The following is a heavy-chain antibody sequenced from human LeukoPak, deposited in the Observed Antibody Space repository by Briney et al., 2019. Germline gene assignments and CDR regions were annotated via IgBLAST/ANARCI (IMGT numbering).Heavy chain of an antibody. J-gene: IGHJ6*03. V-gene: IGHV1-69*13. Sequence: ASVTVSCKASVGTFITNAINWVRQAPGQGLEWMGGIIPIFGTTNYEQKVQGRVTITAYESTSTAYMELSGLRAEDTAVYYCARTRTGYYYYMDVWGKGTTVTISS. CDR3: ARTRTGYYYYMDV. CDR2: IIPIFGTT. CDR1: VGTFITNA.